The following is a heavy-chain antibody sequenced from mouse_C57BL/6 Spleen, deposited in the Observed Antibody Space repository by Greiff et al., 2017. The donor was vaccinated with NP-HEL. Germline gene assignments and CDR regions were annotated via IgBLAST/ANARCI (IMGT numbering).Heavy chain of an antibody. V-gene: IGHV1-82*01. J-gene: IGHJ3*01. CDR3: ARVGDSSGLPFAY. CDR1: GYAFSSSW. CDR2: IYPGDGDT. Sequence: QVQLKQSGPELVKPGASVKISCKASGYAFSSSWMNWVKQRPGKGLEWIGRIYPGDGDTNYNGKFKGKATLTADKSSSTAYMQLSSLTSEDSAVYFCARVGDSSGLPFAYWGQGTLVTVSA. D-gene: IGHD3-2*02.